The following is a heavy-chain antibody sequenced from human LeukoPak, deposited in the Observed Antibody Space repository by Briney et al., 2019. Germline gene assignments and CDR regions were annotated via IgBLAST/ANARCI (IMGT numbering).Heavy chain of an antibody. CDR3: ASLFGVVIYYFDY. CDR2: IGTSSTTI. Sequence: GGSLRLSCVASGFTFSSCWMTWVRQPPGKGLEWVSNIGTSSTTIYYADSVKGRFTISRDNAKNSLYLQMNSLRADDTAVYYCASLFGVVIYYFDYWGQGTLVTVSS. CDR1: GFTFSSCW. V-gene: IGHV3-48*01. J-gene: IGHJ4*02. D-gene: IGHD3-3*01.